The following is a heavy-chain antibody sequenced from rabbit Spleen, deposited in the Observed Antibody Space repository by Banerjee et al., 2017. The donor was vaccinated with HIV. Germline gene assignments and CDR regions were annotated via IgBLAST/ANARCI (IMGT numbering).Heavy chain of an antibody. J-gene: IGHJ3*01. Sequence: QEQLVESGGGLVKPGASLTLICTASGFSFSSGYDMSWVRQAPGKGLEWIGYIDPVFGITYYANWVNGRFSISRENAQNTVFLQMTSLTAADTATYFCVREVAAKFSLWGQGTLVTVS. CDR1: GFSFSSGYD. CDR2: IDPVFGIT. CDR3: VREVAAKFSL. V-gene: IGHV1S45*01. D-gene: IGHD4-1*01.